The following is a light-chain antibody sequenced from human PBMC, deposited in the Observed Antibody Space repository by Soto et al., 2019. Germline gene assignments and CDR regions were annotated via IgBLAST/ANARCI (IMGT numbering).Light chain of an antibody. J-gene: IGKJ1*01. CDR3: QQTYNTPRT. Sequence: DIQMPQSNSSLSASLGDRFTITCLASQSIMNHLNWYQHKSGKAPRLLIYTASSLHSGVPPRFSGSGSGTDFNMTINSLQAEDFATYYCQQTYNTPRTFGRGTKVDIK. CDR1: QSIMNH. V-gene: IGKV1-39*01. CDR2: TAS.